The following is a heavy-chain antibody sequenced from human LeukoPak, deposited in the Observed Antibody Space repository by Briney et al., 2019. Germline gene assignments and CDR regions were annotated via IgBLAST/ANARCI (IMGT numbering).Heavy chain of an antibody. V-gene: IGHV1-2*02. D-gene: IGHD3-10*01. CDR3: ATTNYGSGSRYFDY. CDR2: INPNSGGT. J-gene: IGHJ4*02. Sequence: ASVKVSCKASGYTFTGYYMHWVRQAPGQGLEWMGWINPNSGGTNYAQKFQGRVTMTRDTSISTAYMELSRLRSDDTAVYYCATTNYGSGSRYFDYWGQGTLVTVSS. CDR1: GYTFTGYY.